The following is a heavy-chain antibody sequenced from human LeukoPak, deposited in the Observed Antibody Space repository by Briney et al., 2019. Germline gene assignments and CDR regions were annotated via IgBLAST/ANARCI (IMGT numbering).Heavy chain of an antibody. J-gene: IGHJ5*02. CDR1: GGSIRSSYYY. Sequence: SETLSLTCTVSGGSIRSSYYYWGWIRQPPGKGLEWIGSIYDSGSTYYNPSLKNRVTISVDTSKNQFSLKLNSVTAADTAVYYCARAYWLLPWFDPWGQGALVTVSS. CDR3: ARAYWLLPWFDP. CDR2: IYDSGST. V-gene: IGHV4-39*07. D-gene: IGHD3-22*01.